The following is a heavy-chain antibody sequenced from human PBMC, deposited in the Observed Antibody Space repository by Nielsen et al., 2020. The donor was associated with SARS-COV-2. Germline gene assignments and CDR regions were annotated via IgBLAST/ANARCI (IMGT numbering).Heavy chain of an antibody. V-gene: IGHV1-18*01. CDR2: ISAYNGNP. Sequence: ASVKVSCQASGYTFTSYGISWVRQAPGQGLEWMGWISAYNGNPNYAQKLQGRVTMTTDTSTSTAYMELRSLRSDDTAVYYCARGPHVVVVAATAYYYYYGMDVWGQGTTVTVSS. CDR3: ARGPHVVVVAATAYYYYYGMDV. D-gene: IGHD2-15*01. CDR1: GYTFTSYG. J-gene: IGHJ6*02.